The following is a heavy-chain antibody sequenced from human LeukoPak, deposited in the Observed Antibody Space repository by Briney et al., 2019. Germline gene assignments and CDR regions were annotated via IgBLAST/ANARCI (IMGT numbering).Heavy chain of an antibody. Sequence: GGSLRLSCAASGFTFSSYSINGVRQAPGKGLEWVSYISSDSTTIYYADSVKGRFTISRDNAKNSLYLQMNSLRDEDTAVYYCGRGRAYWGQGTLVSVSS. J-gene: IGHJ4*02. CDR1: GFTFSSYS. CDR3: GRGRAY. V-gene: IGHV3-48*02. CDR2: ISSDSTTI.